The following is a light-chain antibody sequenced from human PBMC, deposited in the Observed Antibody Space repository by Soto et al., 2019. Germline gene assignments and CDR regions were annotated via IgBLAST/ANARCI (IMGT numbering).Light chain of an antibody. Sequence: DIVMTQSPDSLAVSLGERATINCKSSQSVLYSSSNKNYLAWYQQKPGQPPKLLIYWASTRESGVPDRFSGSGSGTDFTLTISSPQAEDVAVYYCHQYYGTPYTFGQGTKLEIK. J-gene: IGKJ2*01. CDR2: WAS. CDR1: QSVLYSSSNKNY. V-gene: IGKV4-1*01. CDR3: HQYYGTPYT.